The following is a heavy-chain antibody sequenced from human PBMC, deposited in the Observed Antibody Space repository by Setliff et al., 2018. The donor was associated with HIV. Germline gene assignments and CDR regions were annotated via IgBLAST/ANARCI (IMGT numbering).Heavy chain of an antibody. CDR2: IYQSGSI. D-gene: IGHD3-3*01. CDR3: ARRLQFLEFLHGVGGLDV. J-gene: IGHJ6*02. CDR1: GYSINSGFS. Sequence: SQTLSLTCAASGYSINSGFSRAWIRQPPGQGPQWIGSIYQSGSIYYNPSLKSRVTISVDTSKNQFSLKLSSATAADTAVYYCARRLQFLEFLHGVGGLDVWGQGTTVTVSS. V-gene: IGHV4-38-2*01.